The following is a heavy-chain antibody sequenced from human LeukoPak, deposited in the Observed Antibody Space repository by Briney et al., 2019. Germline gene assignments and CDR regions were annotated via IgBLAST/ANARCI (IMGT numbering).Heavy chain of an antibody. Sequence: ASVKVSCKXSGGTFSSYAISWVRQAPGQGLEWMGRIIPIFGTANYAQKFQGRVTITTDESTSTAYMELSSLRSEDTAVYYCARNIVATIFSPFDYWGQGTLVTVSS. V-gene: IGHV1-69*05. CDR3: ARNIVATIFSPFDY. CDR2: IIPIFGTA. D-gene: IGHD5-12*01. J-gene: IGHJ4*02. CDR1: GGTFSSYA.